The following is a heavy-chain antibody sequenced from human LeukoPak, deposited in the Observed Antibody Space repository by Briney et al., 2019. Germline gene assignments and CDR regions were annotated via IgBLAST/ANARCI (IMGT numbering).Heavy chain of an antibody. J-gene: IGHJ1*01. V-gene: IGHV3-48*02. Sequence: GGSLRLSCTASGFTFSSSSRNWVRHAPRKGLEWVSYISSGSVTIDYADSVKGRFTISRDKAKNSLYLQMNSLRDENTAVYYCSRDGSGSYYKYFQYWGQGTLVTVSS. CDR2: ISSGSVTI. D-gene: IGHD3-10*01. CDR1: GFTFSSSS. CDR3: SRDGSGSYYKYFQY.